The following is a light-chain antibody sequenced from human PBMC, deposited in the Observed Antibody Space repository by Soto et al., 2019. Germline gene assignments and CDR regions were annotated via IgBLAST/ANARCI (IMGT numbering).Light chain of an antibody. CDR3: HQYSNWPPLT. J-gene: IGKJ4*01. V-gene: IGKV3-15*01. CDR1: QSVRSN. CDR2: DAS. Sequence: EIVLTQSPATLSVSPGERATLSCRASQSVRSNLAWYQQKPGQAPRLLIFDASTRATNIPARFSGSGSGTEFTLNISSLQSEDVSVYYCHQYSNWPPLTFGGGTKVEIK.